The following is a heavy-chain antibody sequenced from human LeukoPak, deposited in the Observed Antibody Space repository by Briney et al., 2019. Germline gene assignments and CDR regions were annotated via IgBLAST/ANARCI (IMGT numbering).Heavy chain of an antibody. Sequence: SETLSLTCTVSGGSISSSSYYWGWIRQPPGTGLEWIGSIYYSGSTYYNPSLKSRVTISVDTSKNQFSLKLSSVTAADTAVYYCARRYSSGYYYFDYWGQGTLVTVSS. V-gene: IGHV4-39*01. D-gene: IGHD3-22*01. CDR2: IYYSGST. J-gene: IGHJ4*02. CDR3: ARRYSSGYYYFDY. CDR1: GGSISSSSYY.